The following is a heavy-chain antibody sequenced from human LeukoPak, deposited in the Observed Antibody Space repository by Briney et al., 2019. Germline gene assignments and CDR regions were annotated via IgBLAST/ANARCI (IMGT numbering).Heavy chain of an antibody. CDR1: GFTFDDYA. J-gene: IGHJ4*02. V-gene: IGHV3-9*01. CDR3: ARDGGSAWFLDY. D-gene: IGHD6-19*01. CDR2: ISWNSGSI. Sequence: GGSLRLSCAASGFTFDDYAMHWVRQAPGKGLEWVSGISWNSGSIGYADSVKGRFSITRDNAKNSLYLQMNSLRAEDTAVYYCARDGGSAWFLDYWGQGTLVTVSS.